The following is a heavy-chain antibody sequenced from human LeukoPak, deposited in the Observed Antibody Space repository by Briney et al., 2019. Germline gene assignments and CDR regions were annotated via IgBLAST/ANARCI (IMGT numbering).Heavy chain of an antibody. J-gene: IGHJ6*02. V-gene: IGHV3-48*04. D-gene: IGHD3-10*01. CDR3: ARDLVTMVRGVIMGYYYYGMDV. CDR1: GFTFSSYA. CDR2: ISSSGSTI. Sequence: GGSLRLSCAASGFTFSSYAMSWVRQAPGKGLEWVSYISSSGSTIYYADSVKGRFTISRDNAKNSLYLQMNSLRAEDTTVYYCARDLVTMVRGVIMGYYYYGMDVWGQGTTVTVSS.